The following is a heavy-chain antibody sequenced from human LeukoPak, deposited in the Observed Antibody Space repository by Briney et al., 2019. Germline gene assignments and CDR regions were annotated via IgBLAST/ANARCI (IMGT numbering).Heavy chain of an antibody. CDR2: IYSDNT. V-gene: IGHV3-53*01. J-gene: IGHJ4*02. D-gene: IGHD3-16*01. CDR1: GFTFSFYS. CDR3: ARRAGAYPHPYDY. Sequence: GGSLRLSCAASGFTFSFYSMNWVRQAPGKGLEWVSFIYSDNTHYSDSVKGRFTISRDNSKNTLYLQMNSLRAEDTAVYYCARRAGAYPHPYDYWGQGTLVTVSS.